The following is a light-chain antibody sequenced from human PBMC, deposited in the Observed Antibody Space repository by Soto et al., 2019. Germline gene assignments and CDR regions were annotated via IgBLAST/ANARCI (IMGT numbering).Light chain of an antibody. CDR2: GAS. V-gene: IGKV3-20*01. CDR1: QSVAKSY. CDR3: QQYAHAPLT. J-gene: IGKJ4*01. Sequence: EIVLTQSPDTLSLSPGERVTLSCRASQSVAKSYLAWFQQKFGQAPRLLMYGASRRATGIPDRFSGYESGTDFTLTISRLEPEDFAVYYCQQYAHAPLTFGGGTKIESK.